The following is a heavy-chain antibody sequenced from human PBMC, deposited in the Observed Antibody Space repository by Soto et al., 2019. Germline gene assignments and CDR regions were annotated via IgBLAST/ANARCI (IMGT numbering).Heavy chain of an antibody. V-gene: IGHV3-33*01. CDR3: ARDGRARTMVRVNWFDP. J-gene: IGHJ5*02. CDR1: GFTFSSYG. D-gene: IGHD3-10*01. Sequence: QVQLVESGGGVVQPGRSLRLSCAASGFTFSSYGMHWVRQAPGKGLEWVAVIWYDGSNKYYADSVKGRFTISRDNSKNTLYLKMNSMRAEDTAVYYCARDGRARTMVRVNWFDPWGQGTLVTVSS. CDR2: IWYDGSNK.